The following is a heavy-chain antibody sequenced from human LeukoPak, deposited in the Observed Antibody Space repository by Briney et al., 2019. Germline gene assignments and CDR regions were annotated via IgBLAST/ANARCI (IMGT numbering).Heavy chain of an antibody. CDR1: GFTVSSSA. Sequence: PGGSLRLSCAASGFTVSSSAMSWVRQAPGKGLEWVSLISGSGGSTYYADSVKGRFTISRDNSKNTLYLQMNTLRAEDTAVYYCARVAGGSHHFDYWGQGTLVTVSS. J-gene: IGHJ4*02. CDR3: ARVAGGSHHFDY. V-gene: IGHV3-23*01. D-gene: IGHD1-26*01. CDR2: ISGSGGST.